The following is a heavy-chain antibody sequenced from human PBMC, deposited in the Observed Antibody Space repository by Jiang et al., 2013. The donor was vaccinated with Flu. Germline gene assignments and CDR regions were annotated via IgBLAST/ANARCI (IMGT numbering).Heavy chain of an antibody. CDR2: FDPEDGET. J-gene: IGHJ6*02. V-gene: IGHV1-24*01. CDR1: GYTLTELS. D-gene: IGHD4-23*01. Sequence: SGAEVKKPGASVKVSCKVSGYTLTELSMHWVRQAPGKGLEWMGGFDPEDGETIYAQKFQGRVTMTEDTSTDTAYMELSSLRSEDTAVYYCAAGSPTTVVTPLGYYGMDVWGQGTTVTVSS. CDR3: AAGSPTTVVTPLGYYGMDV.